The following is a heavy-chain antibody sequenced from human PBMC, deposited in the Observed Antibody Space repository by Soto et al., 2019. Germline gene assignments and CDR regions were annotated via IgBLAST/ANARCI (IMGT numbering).Heavy chain of an antibody. V-gene: IGHV3-21*01. J-gene: IGHJ4*02. CDR3: ARLLVGYYYDSSGLDY. CDR2: ISSSSSYI. CDR1: GFTFSSYS. D-gene: IGHD3-22*01. Sequence: ESGGGLVKPGGSLRLSCAASGFTFSSYSMNWVRQAPGKGLEWVSSISSSSSYIYYADSVKGRFTISRDNAKNSLYLQMNSLRAEDTAVYYCARLLVGYYYDSSGLDYWGQGTLVTVSS.